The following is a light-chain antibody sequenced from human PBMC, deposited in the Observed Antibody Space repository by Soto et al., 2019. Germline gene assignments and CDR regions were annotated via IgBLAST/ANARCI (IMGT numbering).Light chain of an antibody. Sequence: QFPQSPSSLSASVGDRVTMTFRASQGISNYLAWYQQTPGKAPKLLIYAASTLQSGVPSRFSGSGSGTDFTLTISSLRPEDFATYYCQQLNSYPITFGQGTRLEIK. CDR3: QQLNSYPIT. CDR2: AAS. V-gene: IGKV1-9*01. CDR1: QGISNY. J-gene: IGKJ5*01.